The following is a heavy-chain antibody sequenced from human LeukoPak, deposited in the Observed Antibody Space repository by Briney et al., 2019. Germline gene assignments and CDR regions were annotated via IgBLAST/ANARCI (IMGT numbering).Heavy chain of an antibody. V-gene: IGHV3-53*01. CDR1: GFSVSSNY. CDR3: ARTVTMEWYFDL. CDR2: IYSGGST. Sequence: PGGSLRLSCAASGFSVSSNYMNWVRQAPGKGLEWVSVIYSGGSTYYADSVKGRFTISRDNSKNTLYLQMNSLRAEDTAVYYCARTVTMEWYFDLWGRGTLVTVSS. J-gene: IGHJ2*01. D-gene: IGHD4-17*01.